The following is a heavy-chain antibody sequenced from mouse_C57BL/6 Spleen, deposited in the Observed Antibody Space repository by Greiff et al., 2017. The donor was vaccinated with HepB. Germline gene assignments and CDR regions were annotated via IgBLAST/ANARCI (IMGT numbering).Heavy chain of an antibody. V-gene: IGHV3-6*01. Sequence: EVKVEESGPGLVKPSQSLSLTCSVTGYSITSGYYWNWIRQFPGNKLEWMGYISYDGSNNYNPSLKNRISITRDTSKNQFFLKLNSVTTEDTATYYCAKGGPPYWYFDVWGTGTTVTVSS. CDR2: ISYDGSN. CDR3: AKGGPPYWYFDV. CDR1: GYSITSGYY. D-gene: IGHD3-3*01. J-gene: IGHJ1*03.